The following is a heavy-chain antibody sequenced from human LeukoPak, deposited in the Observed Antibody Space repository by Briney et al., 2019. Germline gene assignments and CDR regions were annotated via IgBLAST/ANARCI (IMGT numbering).Heavy chain of an antibody. CDR1: GFSFSSYG. D-gene: IGHD4-23*01. V-gene: IGHV3-33*07. CDR2: IYNDGGLP. CDR3: AQGHYVGNSEFLDN. Sequence: GRSLRLSCAASGFSFSSYGMYWVRQAPGKELVWVALIYNDGGLPNYLDSVRGRFTISRDNSKNTLYLQMDSLRVEDTAVYYCAQGHYVGNSEFLDNWGQGSLVIVSS. J-gene: IGHJ4*02.